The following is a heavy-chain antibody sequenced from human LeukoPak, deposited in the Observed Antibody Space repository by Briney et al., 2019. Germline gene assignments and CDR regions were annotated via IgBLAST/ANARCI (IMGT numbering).Heavy chain of an antibody. CDR3: ATDWRYSSGWFDFDY. J-gene: IGHJ4*02. V-gene: IGHV1-24*01. CDR2: FDPEDGET. D-gene: IGHD6-19*01. CDR1: GYTLTELS. Sequence: GASVKVSCKVSGYTLTELSMHWVRQAPGKGLEWMGGFDPEDGETIYAQKFQGRVTMTEDTSTDTAYMELSSLRSEDTAVYYCATDWRYSSGWFDFDYWGQGTLVTVSS.